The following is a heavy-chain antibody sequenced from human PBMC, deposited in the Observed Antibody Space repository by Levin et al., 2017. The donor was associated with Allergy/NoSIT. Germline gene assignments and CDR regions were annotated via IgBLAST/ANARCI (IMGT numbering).Heavy chain of an antibody. Sequence: ASVKVSCAASGFNFDEFGMSWVRQAPGKGLEWVSGINWNGGSTEYADSVEGRFTISRDNAKNSLYLQMNSLRAEDTALYYCTLSTIVRRPYDYWGQGTLVTVSS. CDR1: GFNFDEFG. CDR2: INWNGGST. CDR3: TLSTIVRRPYDY. J-gene: IGHJ4*02. D-gene: IGHD3-10*01. V-gene: IGHV3-20*04.